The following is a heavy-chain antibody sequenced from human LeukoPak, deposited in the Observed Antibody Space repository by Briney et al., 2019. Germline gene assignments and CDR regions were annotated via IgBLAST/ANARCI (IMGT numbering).Heavy chain of an antibody. CDR3: ASPHGASYYYFDY. Sequence: ASVKVTCKASGYMFTTSFMHWVRQAPGQGLEWMGVINPSGTSTDYAQKFQGRVTMTRDTSTNTVYMELSSLRSEDTAVYYCASPHGASYYYFDYWGQGTLVTVSS. V-gene: IGHV1-46*01. J-gene: IGHJ4*02. CDR2: INPSGTST. D-gene: IGHD4/OR15-4a*01. CDR1: GYMFTTSF.